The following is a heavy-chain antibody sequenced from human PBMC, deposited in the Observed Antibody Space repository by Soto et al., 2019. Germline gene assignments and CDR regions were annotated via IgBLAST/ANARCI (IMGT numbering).Heavy chain of an antibody. V-gene: IGHV3-23*01. CDR1: GFTFANHA. CDR2: TRPGGDST. J-gene: IGHJ4*02. CDR3: AIARGSTYGFFDY. Sequence: DVRLLESGGGLVQPGGSLRLSCAASGFTFANHAMYWVRQAPGKGLEWVSSTRPGGDSTDYADSVKGRFTISRDNSKSTLYLQLNSLGVEDTAIYYCAIARGSTYGFFDYWGRGTLVTVSS. D-gene: IGHD5-18*01.